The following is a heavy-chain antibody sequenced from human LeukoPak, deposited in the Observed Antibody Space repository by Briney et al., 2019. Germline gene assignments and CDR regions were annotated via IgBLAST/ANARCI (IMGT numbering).Heavy chain of an antibody. CDR1: GFTFSSYS. Sequence: PGGSLRLSCAASGFTFSSYSMHWVRQAPGKGLEWVAVTSYDEESKFYAVSVKGRFTISRDNSKNSPYLQMNSLRTEDTAVYYCARGATNDFWTGYGWFDPWGQGTMVAVSS. D-gene: IGHD3/OR15-3a*01. J-gene: IGHJ5*02. CDR3: ARGATNDFWTGYGWFDP. CDR2: TSYDEESK. V-gene: IGHV3-30*04.